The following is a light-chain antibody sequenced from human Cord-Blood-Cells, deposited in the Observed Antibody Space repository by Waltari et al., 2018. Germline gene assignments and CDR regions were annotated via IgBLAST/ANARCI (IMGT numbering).Light chain of an antibody. Sequence: SYELTQPPSVSVSLGQMARITCSGEALPKKYAYWYQQKPGQFPVLVIYKDSERPSGIPERFSGSSSGTIVTLTISGVQVEDEADYYCLSADSSGTYGVFGGGTKLTVL. CDR3: LSADSSGTYGV. J-gene: IGLJ3*02. V-gene: IGLV3-16*01. CDR1: ALPKKY. CDR2: KDS.